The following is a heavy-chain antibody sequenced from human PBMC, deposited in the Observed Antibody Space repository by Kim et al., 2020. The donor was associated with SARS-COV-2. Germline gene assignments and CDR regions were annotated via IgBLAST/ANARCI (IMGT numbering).Heavy chain of an antibody. J-gene: IGHJ4*02. CDR1: GFTFAEYA. CDR3: VRDSRIQLWQNFDY. D-gene: IGHD5-18*01. V-gene: IGHV3-49*04. CDR2: IRAKPYGATT. Sequence: GGSLRLSCTASGFTFAEYAMTWVRQVPGQGLEWVGFIRAKPYGATTEYTASVKGRFTISRDDSNRIAYLQMNSLKTEDTAVYYCVRDSRIQLWQNFDYWGQGTLVTVSS.